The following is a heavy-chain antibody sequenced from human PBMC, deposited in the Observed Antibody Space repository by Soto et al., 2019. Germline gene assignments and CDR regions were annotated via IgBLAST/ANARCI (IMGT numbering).Heavy chain of an antibody. Sequence: SETLSLTCSVSGGAINSHYWSWIRQPPGEGLEWIGDIYYKGGPRYNPSLKSRVTISVDTSKKYFSLNLHSVTAADTAVYYCARDLGIFYGMDVWGQGTAVPVSS. CDR2: IYYKGGP. D-gene: IGHD3-9*01. V-gene: IGHV4-59*11. CDR3: ARDLGIFYGMDV. J-gene: IGHJ6*02. CDR1: GGAINSHY.